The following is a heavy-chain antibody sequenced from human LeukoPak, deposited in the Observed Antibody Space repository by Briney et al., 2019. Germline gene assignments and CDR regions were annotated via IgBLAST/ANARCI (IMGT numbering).Heavy chain of an antibody. Sequence: GGSLRLSCAASGFTFSKYWMSWVRQAPGKGLEWVANIKQDGSEKYYVDSVKGRFIISRDNAENSLYLEMNSLRAEDTAIYYCVRDPTAAGTDYWGQGTLVIVSS. V-gene: IGHV3-7*01. J-gene: IGHJ4*02. CDR3: VRDPTAAGTDY. D-gene: IGHD6-13*01. CDR2: IKQDGSEK. CDR1: GFTFSKYW.